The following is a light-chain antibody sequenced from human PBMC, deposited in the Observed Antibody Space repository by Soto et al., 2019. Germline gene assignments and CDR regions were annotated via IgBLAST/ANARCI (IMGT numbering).Light chain of an antibody. J-gene: IGKJ4*01. CDR2: GAS. Sequence: VRMTQTPSSLSASVGDTITITCRASRTINTYLNWFQQKPGEPPRLLIYGASTLHDGVPSRFSGSGSGADFTLTISGLQPEDFASYYCQHTYSDIPFGGGTKVDIK. CDR3: QHTYSDIP. V-gene: IGKV1-39*01. CDR1: RTINTY.